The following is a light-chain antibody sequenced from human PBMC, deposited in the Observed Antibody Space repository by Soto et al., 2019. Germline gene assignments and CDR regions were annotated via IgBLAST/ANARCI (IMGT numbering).Light chain of an antibody. J-gene: IGKJ5*01. CDR3: QQHGTSPIT. CDR2: GAS. Sequence: EIVVTQSPATLSLSPGERATLSCRSSRTVIRNNLAWHQQKPGQTPRLLVYGASNRATGIPDRFSGSGSGTDFTLTISRLEPDDFAVYYCQQHGTSPITFGQGTRLEI. V-gene: IGKV3-20*01. CDR1: RTVIRNN.